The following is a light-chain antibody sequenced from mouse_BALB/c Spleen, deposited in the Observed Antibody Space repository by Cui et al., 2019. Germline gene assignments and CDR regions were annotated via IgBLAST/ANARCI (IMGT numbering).Light chain of an antibody. J-gene: IGKJ2*01. CDR1: GNISNY. CDR3: QNFWSTYT. Sequence: DIQMTQSPASLSASVGESVTITCRSRGNISNYLAWHQQKQGKPPQLLVYNAKTLADGVPSRFSGSGSGTTYSLKINSLQPEDFGSYYCQNFWSTYTFGGGTKLEIK. CDR2: NAK. V-gene: IGKV12-41*01.